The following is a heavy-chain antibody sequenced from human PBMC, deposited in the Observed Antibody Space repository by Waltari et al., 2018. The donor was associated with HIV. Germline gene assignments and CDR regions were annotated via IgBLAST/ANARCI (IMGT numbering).Heavy chain of an antibody. CDR3: ARDGDRRDFDY. J-gene: IGHJ4*02. D-gene: IGHD2-21*02. Sequence: EVQLVESGGGLVQPGGSLRLSCEASGFSFIKYSMHWVRQGPGKGLEWVSYMSSGSSARYYADSLKGRFTISRDNAKNSLYLQMYSLRPEDTAVYYCARDGDRRDFDYWGQGTLVTVSS. CDR1: GFSFIKYS. V-gene: IGHV3-48*01. CDR2: MSSGSSAR.